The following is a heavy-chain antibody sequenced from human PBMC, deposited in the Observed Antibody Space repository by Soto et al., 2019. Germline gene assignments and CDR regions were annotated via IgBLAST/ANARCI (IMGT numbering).Heavy chain of an antibody. CDR3: AKVSRTGAPFGVVIGPVDY. V-gene: IGHV3-23*01. J-gene: IGHJ4*02. D-gene: IGHD3-3*01. CDR2: ISGSGGST. CDR1: GFTFSSYA. Sequence: GGSLRLSCAASGFTFSSYAMSWVRQAPGKGLEWVSAISGSGGSTYYADSVKGRFTISRDNSKNTLYLQMNSLRAEDTAVYYCAKVSRTGAPFGVVIGPVDYWGQGTLVTVSS.